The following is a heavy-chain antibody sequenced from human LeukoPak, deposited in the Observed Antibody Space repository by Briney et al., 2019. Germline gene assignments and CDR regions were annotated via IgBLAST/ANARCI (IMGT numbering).Heavy chain of an antibody. Sequence: GGSLRLSCAASGFTFSSYAMSWVRQAPGKGLEWVSAISGSGGSTYYADSVKGRFTISRDNSKNTLYLQMNSLRAEDTAVYYCAKDRWEDYYGSGSYYMVPWFDPWGQGTLVTVSS. V-gene: IGHV3-23*01. CDR1: GFTFSSYA. CDR2: ISGSGGST. D-gene: IGHD3-10*01. J-gene: IGHJ5*02. CDR3: AKDRWEDYYGSGSYYMVPWFDP.